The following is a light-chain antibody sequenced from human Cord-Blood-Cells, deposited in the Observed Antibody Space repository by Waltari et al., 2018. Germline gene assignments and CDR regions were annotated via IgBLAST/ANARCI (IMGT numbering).Light chain of an antibody. Sequence: DIHITQSPSSLSASVGDRVTITCRASQSISSYLNWYQQKPGKAPKLLIYAASSLQSGVPSRCSGSGSGTDFTLTISSLQPEDFATYYCQQSYSTPYTFGQGTKLEIK. CDR3: QQSYSTPYT. V-gene: IGKV1-39*01. J-gene: IGKJ2*01. CDR2: AAS. CDR1: QSISSY.